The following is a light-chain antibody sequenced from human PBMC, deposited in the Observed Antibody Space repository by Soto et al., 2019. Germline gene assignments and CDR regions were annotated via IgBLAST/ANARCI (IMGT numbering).Light chain of an antibody. CDR2: KAS. CDR1: QSINSW. V-gene: IGKV1-5*03. Sequence: DIQMTQSPSILSASIGDRVTITCRASQSINSWLAWYQQKPGKAPKLLIYKASSLESGVPSRFSGSGSGTEFTLTIDSLQPDDLQTYYCEQYDGQPWTFGQGTKVEIK. CDR3: EQYDGQPWT. J-gene: IGKJ1*01.